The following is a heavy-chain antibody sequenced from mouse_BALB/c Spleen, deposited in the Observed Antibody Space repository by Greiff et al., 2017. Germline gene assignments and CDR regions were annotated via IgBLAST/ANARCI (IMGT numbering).Heavy chain of an antibody. D-gene: IGHD2-14*01. Sequence: DVQLVESGGGLVKPGGSLKLSCAASGFTFSSYAMSWVRQSPEKRLEWVAEISSGGSYTYYPDTVTGRFTISRDNAKNTLYLEMSSLRSEDTAMYYCAMDVRYFHYFDYWGQGTTLTVSS. CDR1: GFTFSSYA. V-gene: IGHV5-9-4*01. J-gene: IGHJ2*01. CDR3: AMDVRYFHYFDY. CDR2: ISSGGSYT.